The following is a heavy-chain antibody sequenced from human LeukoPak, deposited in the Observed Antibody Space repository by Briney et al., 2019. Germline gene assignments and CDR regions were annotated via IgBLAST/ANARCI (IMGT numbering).Heavy chain of an antibody. Sequence: GGSLRLSCAASGFTFSSYAMHWVRQAPGKGLEWVALISYDESYRYYADSVKGRFTISRDNSKDTLYLQMNSLRAEDTAVYYCARPRGAVAGTFDYWGQGTLVTVSS. CDR2: ISYDESYR. J-gene: IGHJ4*02. CDR3: ARPRGAVAGTFDY. CDR1: GFTFSSYA. V-gene: IGHV3-30*14. D-gene: IGHD6-19*01.